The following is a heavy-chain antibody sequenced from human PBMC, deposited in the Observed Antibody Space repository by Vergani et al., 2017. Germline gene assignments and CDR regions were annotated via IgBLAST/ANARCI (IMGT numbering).Heavy chain of an antibody. CDR3: ARGSNYILTGYYLTFDY. D-gene: IGHD3-9*01. CDR1: VGSISSGGYY. J-gene: IGHJ4*02. CDR2: IYYSGST. Sequence: QVQLQESGPGLVKPSQTLSLTCTVSVGSISSGGYYWSWIRQPPGKGLEWIGYIYYSGSTYYNPSLKSRVTISVDTSKNQFSLKLSSVTAADTAVYYCARGSNYILTGYYLTFDYWGQGTLVTVSS. V-gene: IGHV4-30-4*08.